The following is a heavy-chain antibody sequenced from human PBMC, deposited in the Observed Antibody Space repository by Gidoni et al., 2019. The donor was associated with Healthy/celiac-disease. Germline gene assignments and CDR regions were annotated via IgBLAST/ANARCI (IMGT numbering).Heavy chain of an antibody. V-gene: IGHV4-34*01. J-gene: IGHJ4*02. Sequence: QVQLQQWGAGLVKPSETRSLNCAVYGGSFSGYYWSWIRQPPGKGLEGIGEINHSGSTNSNPSLTSRVTISVDTSKNQFSLKLSSVTAADTAVYYCASGRAYSSGWYGVLGTLNYFDYWGQGTLVTVSS. CDR1: GGSFSGYY. CDR3: ASGRAYSSGWYGVLGTLNYFDY. D-gene: IGHD6-19*01. CDR2: INHSGST.